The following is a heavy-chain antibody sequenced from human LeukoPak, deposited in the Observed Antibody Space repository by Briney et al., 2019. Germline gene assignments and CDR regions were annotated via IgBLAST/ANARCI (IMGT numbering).Heavy chain of an antibody. CDR1: GFNFSISY. CDR3: ARGWATIPD. CDR2: IDPDGVDK. D-gene: IGHD5-24*01. Sequence: GGSLRLSCAASGFNFSISYMMWVRQAPGEGLEWVAHIDPDGVDKNYVGSVKDRLIISRDNTKNSLFLQMNSLRDKDTALYYCARGWATIPDWGQGSLVIVSS. J-gene: IGHJ4*02. V-gene: IGHV3-7*01.